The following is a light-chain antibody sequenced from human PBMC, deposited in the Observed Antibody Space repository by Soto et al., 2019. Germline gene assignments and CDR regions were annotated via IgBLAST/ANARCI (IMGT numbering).Light chain of an antibody. CDR1: QSVSNNY. J-gene: IGKJ2*01. V-gene: IGKV3-20*01. Sequence: EVVLTQSPGTLSLSPGESATLSCRASQSVSNNYFAWYQQKPGQAPRLLIFGSFDRATGIPDRFSGSGSGTDFTLTISRLEPEDFAVYYCQQYGSSPPYTFGQGTKLEIK. CDR3: QQYGSSPPYT. CDR2: GSF.